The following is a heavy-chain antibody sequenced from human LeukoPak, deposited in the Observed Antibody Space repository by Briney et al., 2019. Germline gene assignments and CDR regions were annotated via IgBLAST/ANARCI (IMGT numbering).Heavy chain of an antibody. Sequence: TPSETLSLTCTVSGGSISSYYWSWIRQPPGKGLEWIGYIYYSGSTNYNPSLKSRVTISVDTSKNQFSLKLSSVTAADTAVYYCAREPWFGELLGPGGAFDIWGQGTMVTVSS. CDR1: GGSISSYY. D-gene: IGHD3-10*01. V-gene: IGHV4-59*01. CDR3: AREPWFGELLGPGGAFDI. CDR2: IYYSGST. J-gene: IGHJ3*02.